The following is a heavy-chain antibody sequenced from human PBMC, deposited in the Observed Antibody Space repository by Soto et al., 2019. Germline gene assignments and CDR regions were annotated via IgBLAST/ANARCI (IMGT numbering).Heavy chain of an antibody. Sequence: SETLSLTCTVSVESISIYYWSWIRQPPGKGLEWIGYMYYSGRTNYNPSLKSRVTISVDTSKNQFSLKLSRVTPADTAVYYCARDAGGPADYWGQGTLVTVSS. CDR3: ARDAGGPADY. J-gene: IGHJ4*02. CDR1: VESISIYY. D-gene: IGHD2-15*01. CDR2: MYYSGRT. V-gene: IGHV4-59*01.